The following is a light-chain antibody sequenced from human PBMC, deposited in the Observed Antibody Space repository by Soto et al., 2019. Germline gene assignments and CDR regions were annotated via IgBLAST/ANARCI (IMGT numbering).Light chain of an antibody. CDR3: QQYGSSIT. Sequence: EIVLPPSPGTVSLSPGERATLSCRASQSVSSSYLAWYQQKPGQAPRLLIYGASSRATGIPDRFSGSGSGTDFTLTISRLEPEDFAVYYCQQYGSSITFGQGTRLEIK. V-gene: IGKV3-20*01. CDR1: QSVSSSY. CDR2: GAS. J-gene: IGKJ5*01.